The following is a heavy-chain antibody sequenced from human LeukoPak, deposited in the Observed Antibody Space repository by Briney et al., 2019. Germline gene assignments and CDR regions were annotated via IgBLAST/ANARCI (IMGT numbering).Heavy chain of an antibody. D-gene: IGHD3-22*01. J-gene: IGHJ6*03. CDR2: IYHSGST. CDR1: GGSISSYY. Sequence: SETLSLTCTVSGGSISSYYWSWIRQPPGKGLEWIGSIYHSGSTYYNPSLKSRVTISVDTSKNQFSLKLSSVTAADTAVYYCASSYDSSGYFDYYYMDVWGKGTTVTVSS. V-gene: IGHV4-59*01. CDR3: ASSYDSSGYFDYYYMDV.